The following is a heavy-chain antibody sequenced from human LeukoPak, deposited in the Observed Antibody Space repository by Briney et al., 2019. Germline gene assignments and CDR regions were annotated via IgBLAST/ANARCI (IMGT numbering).Heavy chain of an antibody. J-gene: IGHJ6*02. CDR3: ARVYCSSTSCYSYYYYGMDV. V-gene: IGHV1-3*01. D-gene: IGHD2-2*02. CDR1: GYTFTSYA. CDR2: INAGNGNT. Sequence: ASVKVSCTASGYTFTSYAMHWVRQAPGQRLEWMGWINAGNGNTKYSQKFQGRVTITRDTSASTAYMELSSLRSEDTAVYYCARVYCSSTSCYSYYYYGMDVWGQGTTVTVSS.